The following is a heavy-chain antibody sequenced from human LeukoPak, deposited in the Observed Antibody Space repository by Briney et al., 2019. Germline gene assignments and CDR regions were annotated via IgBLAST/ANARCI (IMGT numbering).Heavy chain of an antibody. Sequence: SETLSLTCTVSGDSISSYYWSWIRQPPGKGLEWIGYIYYSGGTNYNPSLKSRVTISVDTSNNQFSLKMTSVTAADSAVYYYARFIAVAKNWFDPWGQGTLVTVSS. CDR3: ARFIAVAKNWFDP. CDR2: IYYSGGT. CDR1: GDSISSYY. D-gene: IGHD6-19*01. J-gene: IGHJ5*02. V-gene: IGHV4-59*01.